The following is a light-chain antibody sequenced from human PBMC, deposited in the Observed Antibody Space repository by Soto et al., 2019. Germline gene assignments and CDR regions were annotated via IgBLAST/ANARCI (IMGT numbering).Light chain of an antibody. V-gene: IGKV3-20*01. CDR3: QKYGSSPPT. Sequence: EIVLTQSPGTLSLSPGERATLSCRASQSVYKNFLAWYQQKPGQAPRLLIKGASNRATGIPDRFSGSGSGTDFSLTIERLEHEDFEVYFCQKYGSSPPTFGGGTKVAIK. CDR2: GAS. J-gene: IGKJ4*01. CDR1: QSVYKNF.